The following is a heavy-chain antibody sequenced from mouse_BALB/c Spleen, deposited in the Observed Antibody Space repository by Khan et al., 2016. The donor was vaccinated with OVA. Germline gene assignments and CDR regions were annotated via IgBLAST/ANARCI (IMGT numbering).Heavy chain of an antibody. CDR1: GFSLTSYG. Sequence: QMQLQESGPGLVAPSQSLSITCTVSGFSLTSYGVHWVRQPPGEGLEWLGVIWAGGSTNYNSALMSRLTISKDNSKSQVFLKMNSLQTDDTAMYFCDRLMDIWGQGTTLTVSS. CDR2: IWAGGST. V-gene: IGHV2-9*02. J-gene: IGHJ2*01. D-gene: IGHD3-3*01. CDR3: DRLMDI.